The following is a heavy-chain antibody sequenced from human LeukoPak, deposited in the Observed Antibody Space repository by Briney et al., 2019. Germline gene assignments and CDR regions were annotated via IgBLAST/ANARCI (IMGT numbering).Heavy chain of an antibody. CDR2: ISSGSTYI. D-gene: IGHD6-13*01. V-gene: IGHV3-21*01. J-gene: IGHJ6*02. CDR3: ARGPKRIAAAGSLGMDV. Sequence: GGSLRLSCEASGFTFSGYSMNWVRQAPGKGLEWVSSISSGSTYIYYADSVKGRFTISRDNAKNSLFLQMNSLRAEDTAVYYCARGPKRIAAAGSLGMDVWGQGTTVTVSS. CDR1: GFTFSGYS.